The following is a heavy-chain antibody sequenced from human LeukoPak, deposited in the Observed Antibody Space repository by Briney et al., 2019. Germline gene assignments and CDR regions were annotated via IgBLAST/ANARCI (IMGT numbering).Heavy chain of an antibody. D-gene: IGHD3-22*01. CDR2: IIHIFGTA. J-gene: IGHJ4*02. V-gene: IGHV1-69*05. CDR1: GGTFSSYA. CDR3: ASTTDSSGYYPFDY. Sequence: ASVKVSCKASGGTFSSYAISWVRQAPGQGLEWMGGIIHIFGTANYAQKFQGRVTITTDESTSTAYMELSSLRSEDTAVYYCASTTDSSGYYPFDYWGQGTLVTVSS.